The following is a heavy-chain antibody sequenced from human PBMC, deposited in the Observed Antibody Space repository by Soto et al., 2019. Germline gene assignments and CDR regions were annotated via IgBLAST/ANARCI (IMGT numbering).Heavy chain of an antibody. V-gene: IGHV1-69*13. J-gene: IGHJ6*02. Sequence: SVKVSCKASRFAFSKFIVTWVRQAPGLVLEWVGGIIPIFGTANYAQKFQGRVTITADESTSTSYMEVNNLRSEDTAVYYCAKVRYSSPMGYYYGMDVWGQGTTVTVSS. CDR3: AKVRYSSPMGYYYGMDV. D-gene: IGHD6-19*01. CDR2: IIPIFGTA. CDR1: RFAFSKFI.